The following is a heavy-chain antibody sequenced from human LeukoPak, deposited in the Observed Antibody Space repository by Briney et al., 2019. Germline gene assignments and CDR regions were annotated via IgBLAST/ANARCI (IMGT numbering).Heavy chain of an antibody. CDR2: INHSGST. J-gene: IGHJ4*02. CDR1: GGSFSGYY. Sequence: SETLSLTCAVYGGSFSGYYWSWIRQPPGKGLEWIGEINHSGSTNYNPSLKSRVTISVDTSKNQFSLKLSSVTAADTAVYYCAVLSPIVETIDYWGQGTLVTVSS. CDR3: AVLSPIVETIDY. D-gene: IGHD2-15*01. V-gene: IGHV4-34*01.